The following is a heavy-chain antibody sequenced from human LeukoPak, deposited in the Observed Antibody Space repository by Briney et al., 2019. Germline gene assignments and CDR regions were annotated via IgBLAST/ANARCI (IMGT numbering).Heavy chain of an antibody. CDR3: AKGSRWFDP. D-gene: IGHD1-26*01. CDR1: GGSITNFF. J-gene: IGHJ5*02. Sequence: SETLSLTCTVSGGSITNFFWSWIRQPAGKGLEWIGRIYSSGSTIYDPSLKSRGTMSVDTSKNQFSLKLDSVTAADTAVYYCAKGSRWFDPWGQGALVTVSS. V-gene: IGHV4-4*07. CDR2: IYSSGST.